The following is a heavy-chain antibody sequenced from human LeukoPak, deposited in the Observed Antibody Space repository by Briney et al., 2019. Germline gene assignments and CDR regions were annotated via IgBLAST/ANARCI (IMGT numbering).Heavy chain of an antibody. CDR2: IYYSGKS. J-gene: IGHJ3*02. Sequence: ETLSLTCTGSGVSISGDHWNWIRQPPGKGLEWIGNIYYSGKSNYNPSLKSRVTISVDTSKNQFYLKLSSVTAADTAVYYCARRNDFDIWGQGTMVTVSS. V-gene: IGHV4-59*08. CDR3: ARRNDFDI. CDR1: GVSISGDH.